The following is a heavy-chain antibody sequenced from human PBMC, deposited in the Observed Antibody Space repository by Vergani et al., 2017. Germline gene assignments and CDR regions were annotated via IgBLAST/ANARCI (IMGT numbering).Heavy chain of an antibody. D-gene: IGHD7-27*01. CDR3: ASPMETSANWANDAFDI. CDR2: IIPIFGTA. Sequence: QVQLVQSGAEVKKPGSSVKVSCKASGGTFSSYAISWVRQAPGQGLEWMGGIIPIFGTANYAQKFQGRVTITADESTSTAYMELSSLRSEDTAVYYCASPMETSANWANDAFDIWGQGTMVTVSS. V-gene: IGHV1-69*01. J-gene: IGHJ3*02. CDR1: GGTFSSYA.